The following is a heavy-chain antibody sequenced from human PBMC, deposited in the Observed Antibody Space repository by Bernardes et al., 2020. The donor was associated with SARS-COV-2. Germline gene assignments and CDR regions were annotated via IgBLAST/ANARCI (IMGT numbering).Heavy chain of an antibody. Sequence: SETLSLTCSVSGASISSDYWMWIRQPPGKRLEWIGYVYYTGNTNYNPSLKSRVTISVDTSKNQFSLKLSSVTAADTALYYCARPRSRGYVNGGFRVWGQGTMFTVSS. J-gene: IGHJ3*01. CDR1: GASISSDY. CDR3: ARPRSRGYVNGGFRV. V-gene: IGHV4-59*08. CDR2: VYYTGNT. D-gene: IGHD3-22*01.